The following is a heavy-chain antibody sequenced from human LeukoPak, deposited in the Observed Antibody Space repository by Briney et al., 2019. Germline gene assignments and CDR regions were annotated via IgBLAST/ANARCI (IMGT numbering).Heavy chain of an antibody. CDR3: ARDDRRTYYMDV. D-gene: IGHD3-16*02. CDR2: IHYSGST. Sequence: PSVKLSCNSSGSGVSISSYYWSWIRQPPGKVLLWIGYIHYSGSTNYNPSLKSRVTISVDTSKNQFSLNLSSVTAADTAMYYCARDDRRTYYMDVWGKGTTVTVSS. J-gene: IGHJ6*03. CDR1: GVSISSYY. V-gene: IGHV4-59*12.